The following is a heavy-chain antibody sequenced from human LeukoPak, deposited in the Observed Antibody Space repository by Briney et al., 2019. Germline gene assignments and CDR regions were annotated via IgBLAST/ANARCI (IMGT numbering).Heavy chain of an antibody. D-gene: IGHD6-13*01. V-gene: IGHV1-8*03. J-gene: IGHJ4*02. CDR2: MNPNSGNT. Sequence: ASVKVSCKASGYTFTSYDINWVRQATGQGLEWVGWMNPNSGNTGYAQKFQGRVTITRNTSISTAYMELSSLRSEDTAVYYCARGFRARIAAARRGYYFDYWGQGTLVTVSS. CDR3: ARGFRARIAAARRGYYFDY. CDR1: GYTFTSYD.